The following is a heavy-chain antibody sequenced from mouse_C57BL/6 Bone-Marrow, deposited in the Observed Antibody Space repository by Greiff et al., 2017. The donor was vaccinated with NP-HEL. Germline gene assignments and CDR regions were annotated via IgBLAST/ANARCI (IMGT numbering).Heavy chain of an antibody. CDR1: GYTFTSYG. D-gene: IGHD2-2*01. J-gene: IGHJ2*01. V-gene: IGHV1-81*01. Sequence: VQRVESGAELARPGASVKLSCKASGYTFTSYGISWVKQRTGQGLEWIGEIYPRSGNTYYNEKFKGKATLTADKSSSTAYMELRSLTSEDSAVYFCARWFYGYDDDGRYYFDYWGQGTTLTVSS. CDR3: ARWFYGYDDDGRYYFDY. CDR2: IYPRSGNT.